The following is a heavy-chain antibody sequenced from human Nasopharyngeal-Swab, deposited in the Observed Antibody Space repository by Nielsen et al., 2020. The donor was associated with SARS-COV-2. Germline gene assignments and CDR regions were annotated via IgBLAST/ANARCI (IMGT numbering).Heavy chain of an antibody. J-gene: IGHJ4*02. D-gene: IGHD2-21*01. CDR2: LYHSGSN. CDR1: GASISSYY. Sequence: SETLSPTCPVSGASISSYYWSWIRQPPGKGLEWIGYLYHSGSNNYNPSLKSRVTISVDTSKNQFSLKLSSVTAADTAVYYCAREFGDTFDYWGQGTLVTVSS. V-gene: IGHV4-59*01. CDR3: AREFGDTFDY.